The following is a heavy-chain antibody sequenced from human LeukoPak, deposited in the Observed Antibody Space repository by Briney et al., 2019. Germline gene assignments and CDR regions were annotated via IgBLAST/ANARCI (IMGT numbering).Heavy chain of an antibody. CDR1: GFTLSNYW. D-gene: IGHD7-27*01. CDR3: ARAGVTNQLGQTYWYFDL. Sequence: PGRSLRLSCTTSGFTLSNYWMTWVRQAPGKGLEWVAKIQKDGSEAYYVDSMEGRFTISRDNAENSLYLQMHSLRAEDTAVYSCARAGVTNQLGQTYWYFDLWGRGTLVTVSS. CDR2: IQKDGSEA. J-gene: IGHJ2*01. V-gene: IGHV3-7*01.